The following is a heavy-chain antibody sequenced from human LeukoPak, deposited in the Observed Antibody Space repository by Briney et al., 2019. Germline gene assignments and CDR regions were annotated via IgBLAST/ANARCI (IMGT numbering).Heavy chain of an antibody. D-gene: IGHD6-13*01. J-gene: IGHJ4*02. CDR3: ARETGYSSRRIDY. CDR1: GFTFSSYA. CDR2: ISYDGSNK. Sequence: GESLTLSCAASGFTFSSYAMHWVRQAPGKGLEWVAVISYDGSNKYYADSVKGRFTISRDNSKNTLYLQMNSLRAEDTAVYYCARETGYSSRRIDYWGQGTLVTVSS. V-gene: IGHV3-30*04.